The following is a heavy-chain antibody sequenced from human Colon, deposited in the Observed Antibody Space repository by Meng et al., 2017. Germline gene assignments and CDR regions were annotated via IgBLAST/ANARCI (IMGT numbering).Heavy chain of an antibody. J-gene: IGHJ6*02. D-gene: IGHD3-10*02. CDR3: ARDRGATKTNYDRGPSYFGYYGMDV. CDR1: GYTFTGYY. V-gene: IGHV1-2*02. Sequence: ASVKVSCKASGYTFTGYYMHWVRQAPGQGLEWMGWINPNSGGTNYAQKFQGRVTMTRDTSISTAYMELSRLRSDDTAVYYCARDRGATKTNYDRGPSYFGYYGMDVWGQGTTVTVSS. CDR2: INPNSGGT.